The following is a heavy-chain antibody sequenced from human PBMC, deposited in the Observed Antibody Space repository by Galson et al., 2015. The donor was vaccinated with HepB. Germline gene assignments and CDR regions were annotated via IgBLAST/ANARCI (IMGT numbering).Heavy chain of an antibody. CDR3: ARALYSSTWYPDYYYYALDV. V-gene: IGHV3-30*19. J-gene: IGHJ6*02. D-gene: IGHD6-13*01. CDR1: GFTFTTSG. CDR2: ISYDGSDK. Sequence: SLRLSCAASGFTFTTSGMHWVRQAPGKGLEWLAVISYDGSDKYYADSVKGRFTISRDNSKNTLYLQMNSLRAEDTAVFYCARALYSSTWYPDYYYYALDVWGQGTTVSVSS.